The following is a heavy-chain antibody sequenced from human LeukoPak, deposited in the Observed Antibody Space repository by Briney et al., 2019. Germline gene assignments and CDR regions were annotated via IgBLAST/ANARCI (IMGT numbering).Heavy chain of an antibody. J-gene: IGHJ3*02. Sequence: GGSLRLSCAASGFTFRTYSMNWVRQAPGKGLEWVSYISSTSSTIYYADSVKGRFTISRDNAKNALYLQMKSLRDEDTAVYYCARIEVDAFDIRGQGTMVTVSS. V-gene: IGHV3-48*02. CDR3: ARIEVDAFDI. CDR1: GFTFRTYS. CDR2: ISSTSSTI.